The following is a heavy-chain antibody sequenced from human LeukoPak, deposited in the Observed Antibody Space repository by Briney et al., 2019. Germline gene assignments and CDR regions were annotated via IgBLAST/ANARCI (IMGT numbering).Heavy chain of an antibody. D-gene: IGHD4-11*01. CDR1: GFTFSSYS. J-gene: IGHJ5*02. CDR2: ISSSSSTI. Sequence: SLRXXCAASGFTFSSYSMDWVRQAPGKGLEWVSYISSSSSTIYYADSVKGRFTISRDNAKNSLYLQMNSLRAEDTAVYYCXRERLQSVNWFDPWGQGTLVTVSS. V-gene: IGHV3-48*01. CDR3: XRERLQSVNWFDP.